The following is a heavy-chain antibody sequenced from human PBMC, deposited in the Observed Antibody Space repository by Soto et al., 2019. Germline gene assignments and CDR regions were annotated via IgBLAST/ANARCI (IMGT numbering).Heavy chain of an antibody. CDR3: VRESVYRLDY. J-gene: IGHJ4*02. V-gene: IGHV3-72*01. CDR1: GFTFSDLH. CDR2: SRNKSDSYIT. D-gene: IGHD3-16*02. Sequence: PGGSLRLSCAASGFTFSDLHINWVRQTPGKGLEWVGRSRNKSDSYITEYAASVEGRFAISRDDSKNSLFLEMNSLQIEGTAVDYCVRESVYRLDYWGQGTPVTVSS.